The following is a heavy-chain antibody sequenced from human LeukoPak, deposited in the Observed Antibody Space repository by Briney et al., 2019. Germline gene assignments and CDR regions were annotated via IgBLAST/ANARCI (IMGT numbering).Heavy chain of an antibody. Sequence: GASVKVSCKASGYTFTSYAMHWVRQAPGKGLEWMGGFDPEDGETIYAQKFQGRVTMTEDTSTDTAYMELSSLRSEDTAVYYCATELAAAGEGYFDYWGQGTLVTVSS. CDR2: FDPEDGET. J-gene: IGHJ4*02. V-gene: IGHV1-24*01. D-gene: IGHD6-13*01. CDR1: GYTFTSYA. CDR3: ATELAAAGEGYFDY.